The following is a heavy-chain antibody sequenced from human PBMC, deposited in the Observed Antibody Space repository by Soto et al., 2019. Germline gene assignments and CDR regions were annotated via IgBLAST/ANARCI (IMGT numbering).Heavy chain of an antibody. V-gene: IGHV3-33*01. CDR1: GFTFSSYG. Sequence: GGSLRLSCAASGFTFSSYGMHWVRQAPGKGLEWVAVIWYDGSNKYYAYSVKGRFTISRDNSKNTLYLQMNSLRAEDTAVYYCARDQSSSGWYFDYWGQGTLVTVSS. CDR2: IWYDGSNK. J-gene: IGHJ4*02. D-gene: IGHD6-19*01. CDR3: ARDQSSSGWYFDY.